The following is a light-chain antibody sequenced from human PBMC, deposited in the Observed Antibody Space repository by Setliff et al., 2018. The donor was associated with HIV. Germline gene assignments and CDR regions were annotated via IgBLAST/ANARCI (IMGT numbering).Light chain of an antibody. CDR1: SSDVGSFNL. CDR3: CSYAGSTTFYV. Sequence: QSVLTQSASVSGSPGQSITISCTGTSSDVGSFNLVSWYQQHPGKAPKLMIYEGSKRPSGVSNRFSGPKSGNTASLTISGLQAEDEADYYCCSYAGSTTFYVFGTGTKVTVL. J-gene: IGLJ1*01. V-gene: IGLV2-23*01. CDR2: EGS.